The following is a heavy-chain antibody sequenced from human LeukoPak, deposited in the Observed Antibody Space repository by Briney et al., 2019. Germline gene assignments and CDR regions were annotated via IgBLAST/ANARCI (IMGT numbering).Heavy chain of an antibody. J-gene: IGHJ4*02. CDR1: GFTFSDYA. CDR2: ISKDGSDK. Sequence: PGRSLRLPCAASGFTFSDYAMHWVRQAPGKGLEWVAVISKDGSDKYYPGSVRGRFTISRDNSKNTIYLQMDSLRAEDTAIYYCARDYWWNYDYWGQGTLVTVSS. D-gene: IGHD1-7*01. V-gene: IGHV3-30-3*01. CDR3: ARDYWWNYDY.